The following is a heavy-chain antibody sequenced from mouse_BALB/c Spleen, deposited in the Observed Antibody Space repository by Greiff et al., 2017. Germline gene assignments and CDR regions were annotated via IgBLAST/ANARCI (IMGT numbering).Heavy chain of an antibody. D-gene: IGHD4-1*01. CDR1: GFSLTSYG. CDR3: ATSNWEAY. CDR2: IWSGGST. V-gene: IGHV2-2*02. Sequence: VKVVESGPGLVQPSQSLSITCTVSGFSLTSYGVHWVRQSPGKGLEWLGVIWSGGSTDYNAAFISRLSISKDNSKSQVFFKMNSLQANDTAIYYCATSNWEAYWGQGTLVTVSA. J-gene: IGHJ3*01.